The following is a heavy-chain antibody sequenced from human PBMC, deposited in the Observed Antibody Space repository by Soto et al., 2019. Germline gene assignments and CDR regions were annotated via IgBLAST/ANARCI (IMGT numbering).Heavy chain of an antibody. V-gene: IGHV4-31*03. D-gene: IGHD4-17*01. J-gene: IGHJ4*02. CDR3: ARAHNDYGDYAHDY. CDR1: GGSISRGGYY. Sequence: SETLTLTCTVSGGSISRGGYYWSWIRQHPGKGLEWIGYIYYSGSTYYNPSLKSRVTISVDTSKNQFSLKLSSVTAADTAVYYCARAHNDYGDYAHDYWGQGTLVTVSS. CDR2: IYYSGST.